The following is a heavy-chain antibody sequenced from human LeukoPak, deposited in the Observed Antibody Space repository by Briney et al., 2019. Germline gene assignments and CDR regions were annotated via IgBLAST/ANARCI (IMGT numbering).Heavy chain of an antibody. V-gene: IGHV3-48*03. CDR1: GFTFSSYE. CDR3: ARDGYYYDSSGYYSINGMDV. J-gene: IGHJ6*02. CDR2: ISSSGSTI. D-gene: IGHD3-22*01. Sequence: GGSLRLSCAASGFTFSSYEMNWVRQAPGKGLEWVSYISSSGSTIYYADSVKGRFTISRDNAKNSLYLQMNSLRAEDTAVYYCARDGYYYDSSGYYSINGMDVWSQGTTVTVSS.